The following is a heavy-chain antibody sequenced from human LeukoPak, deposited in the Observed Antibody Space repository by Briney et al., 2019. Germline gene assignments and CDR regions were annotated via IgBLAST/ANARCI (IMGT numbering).Heavy chain of an antibody. CDR2: IYYSGST. Sequence: SETLSLTCTVSGGSISSGDYYWSWIRQPPGKGLEWIGYIYYSGSTYYSPSLKSRVTISVDTSKNQFSLKLSSVTAADTAVYYCARVPRYYDSREDDYWGQGTLVTVSS. D-gene: IGHD3-22*01. CDR3: ARVPRYYDSREDDY. J-gene: IGHJ4*02. V-gene: IGHV4-30-4*08. CDR1: GGSISSGDYY.